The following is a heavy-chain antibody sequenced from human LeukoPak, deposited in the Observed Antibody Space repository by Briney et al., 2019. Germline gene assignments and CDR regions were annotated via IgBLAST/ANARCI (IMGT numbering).Heavy chain of an antibody. CDR2: IYYSGNT. J-gene: IGHJ4*02. V-gene: IGHV4-39*02. CDR1: GGSIISSSYY. D-gene: IGHD2-21*02. Sequence: SETLSLTCTVSGGSIISSSYYWVWIRQSPGKGLEWIGTIYYSGNTYYNPSLKSRVTISMDTSKNHFSLSLSSVTAADTAVYYCARNDAKMVTVDYWGQGTLVTVSS. CDR3: ARNDAKMVTVDY.